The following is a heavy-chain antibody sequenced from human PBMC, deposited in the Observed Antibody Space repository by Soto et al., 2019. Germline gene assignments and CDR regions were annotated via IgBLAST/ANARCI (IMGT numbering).Heavy chain of an antibody. J-gene: IGHJ6*02. V-gene: IGHV4-39*01. CDR2: IYYSGST. CDR1: GGSISSSSYY. D-gene: IGHD6-6*01. Sequence: QLQLQESGPGLVKPSETLSLTCTVSGGSISSSSYYWGWIRQPPGKGLEWIGSIYYSGSTYYNPSLKRLVTISVDTSKNQFALKLCSVTAADTAVYYCAIKSGSSYYYYGMDVWGQGTTVTVSS. CDR3: AIKSGSSYYYYGMDV.